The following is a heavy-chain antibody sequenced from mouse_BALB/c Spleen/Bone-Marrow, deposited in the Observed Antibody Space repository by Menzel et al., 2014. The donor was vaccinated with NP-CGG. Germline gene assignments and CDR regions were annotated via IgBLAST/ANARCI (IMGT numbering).Heavy chain of an antibody. CDR3: ARSDYRFDPLPY. CDR1: GHTFTDYW. J-gene: IGHJ3*01. V-gene: IGHV1-69*01. D-gene: IGHD2-14*01. CDR2: IDTSDSYT. Sequence: ESGAELVMPGASVKMSCKASGHTFTDYWMHWVKQRPGQGLEWIGAIDTSDSYTSYNQKFKGKATLTVDESSSTAYMQLSSLSSEDSADYYCARSDYRFDPLPYWGQGTLVTVSA.